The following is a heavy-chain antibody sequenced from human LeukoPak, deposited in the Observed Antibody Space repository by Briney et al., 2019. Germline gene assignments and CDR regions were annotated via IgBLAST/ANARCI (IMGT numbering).Heavy chain of an antibody. J-gene: IGHJ4*02. CDR1: GYSFTSYW. CDR2: IYPGDSDT. CDR3: ARLRGRYFDWLSYFDY. D-gene: IGHD3-9*01. Sequence: KCGESLKISCKGSGYSFTSYWIGWVRQMPGKGLEWMGIIYPGDSDTRYSPSFQGQVTISADKSISTAYLQWSSLKASDTAMYYCARLRGRYFDWLSYFDYWGQGTLVTVSS. V-gene: IGHV5-51*01.